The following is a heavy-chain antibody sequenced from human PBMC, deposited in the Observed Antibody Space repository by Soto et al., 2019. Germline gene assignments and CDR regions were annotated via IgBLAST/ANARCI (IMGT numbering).Heavy chain of an antibody. D-gene: IGHD6-19*01. V-gene: IGHV1-2*02. J-gene: IGHJ5*02. CDR1: GYTFTGYY. Sequence: AASVKVSCKASGYTFTGYYMHWVRQAPGQGLEWMGWINPNSGGTNYAQKFQGRVTMTRDTSISTAYMELSRLRSDDTAVYYCARVAVAGGGWFDTWGQGTLVTVSS. CDR3: ARVAVAGGGWFDT. CDR2: INPNSGGT.